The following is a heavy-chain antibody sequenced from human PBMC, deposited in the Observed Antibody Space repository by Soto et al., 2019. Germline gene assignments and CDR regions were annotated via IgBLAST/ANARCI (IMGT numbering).Heavy chain of an antibody. CDR1: GYTFTSYG. Sequence: ASVKVSCKASGYTFTSYGISWVRQAPGQGLEWMGWISAYNGNTNYAQKLQGRVTMTTDTSTSTAYMELRSLRSDDTAVYYCARVSFNIVVVVAATPYYFDSWGQGTMVTVSS. CDR2: ISAYNGNT. J-gene: IGHJ4*02. CDR3: ARVSFNIVVVVAATPYYFDS. V-gene: IGHV1-18*01. D-gene: IGHD2-15*01.